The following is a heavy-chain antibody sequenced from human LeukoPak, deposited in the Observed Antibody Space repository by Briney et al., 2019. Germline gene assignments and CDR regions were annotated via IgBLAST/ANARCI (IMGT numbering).Heavy chain of an antibody. J-gene: IGHJ4*02. CDR2: IKQDGSKK. CDR3: TRVGYIDEGIDY. D-gene: IGHD5-24*01. CDR1: GITSSIHA. Sequence: GGSLRLSCAASGITSSIHAMSWVRQAPGKGLEWVANIKQDGSKKSYVDSVKGRFTISRDNAKNSLYLQMNSLRAEDTAIYYCTRVGYIDEGIDYWGQGTLVTVSS. V-gene: IGHV3-7*04.